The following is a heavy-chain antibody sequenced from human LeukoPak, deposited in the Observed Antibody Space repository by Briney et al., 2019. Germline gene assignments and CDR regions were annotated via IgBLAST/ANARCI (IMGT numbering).Heavy chain of an antibody. J-gene: IGHJ4*02. Sequence: SETLSLTCTVPGGSISSYYWSWIRQPPGKGLEWIGYIYYSGSTNYNPSLKSRVTISVDTSKNQFSLKLSSVTAADTAVYYCARHSYGSGRLGYWGQGTLVTVSS. CDR1: GGSISSYY. CDR3: ARHSYGSGRLGY. CDR2: IYYSGST. D-gene: IGHD3-10*01. V-gene: IGHV4-59*08.